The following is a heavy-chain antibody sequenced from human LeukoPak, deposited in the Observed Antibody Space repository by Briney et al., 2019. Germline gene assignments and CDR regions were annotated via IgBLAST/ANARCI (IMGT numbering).Heavy chain of an antibody. CDR1: VFTSSSSA. V-gene: IGHV3-23*01. J-gene: IGHJ4*02. CDR3: AKAGSIKFDY. CDR2: ISGSGDT. Sequence: GGSLRLSCAASVFTSSSSAMSWVRQAPGKGLEWVSGISGSGDTYYADSVKGRFTISRDNSKNTLYLQMNNLRAEDTAVYYCAKAGSIKFDYWGQGTLVTVSS. D-gene: IGHD1-26*01.